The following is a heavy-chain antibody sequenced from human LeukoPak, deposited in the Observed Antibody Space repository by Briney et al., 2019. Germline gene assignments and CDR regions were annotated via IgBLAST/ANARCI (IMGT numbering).Heavy chain of an antibody. CDR3: ARGRGYFRDAFDI. CDR1: GVSITNYY. J-gene: IGHJ3*02. D-gene: IGHD3-22*01. Sequence: SETLSLTCTVSGVSITNYYWSWIRQPPGKGLEWISYIYYSVNTNYNPSLKSRVTISVNTSKNQFSLKLSSVTAADTAVYYCARGRGYFRDAFDIWGQGTMVTVSS. V-gene: IGHV4-59*01. CDR2: IYYSVNT.